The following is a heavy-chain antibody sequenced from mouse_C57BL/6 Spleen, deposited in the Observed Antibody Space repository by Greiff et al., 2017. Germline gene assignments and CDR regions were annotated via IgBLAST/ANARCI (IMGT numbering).Heavy chain of an antibody. D-gene: IGHD2-3*01. Sequence: QVQLQQPGAELVKPGASVKLSCKASGYTFTSYWMQWVKQRPGQGLEWIGEIDPSDSYTNYNQKFKGKATLTVDTSSSTAYMQLSSLTSEDSAVYYCARVDDGSIHAMDYWGQGTSVTVSS. CDR3: ARVDDGSIHAMDY. V-gene: IGHV1-50*01. CDR1: GYTFTSYW. CDR2: IDPSDSYT. J-gene: IGHJ4*01.